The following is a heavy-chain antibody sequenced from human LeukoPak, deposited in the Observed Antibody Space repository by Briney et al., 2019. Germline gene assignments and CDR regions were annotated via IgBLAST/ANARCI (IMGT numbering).Heavy chain of an antibody. Sequence: SVKVSCKASGYTFTGYYMYWVRQAPGQGLEWMGRIIPILGIANYAQKFQGRVTITADKSTSTAYMELSSLRSEDTAVYYCARDRNDILTSDYWGQGTLVTVSS. CDR3: ARDRNDILTSDY. V-gene: IGHV1-69*04. J-gene: IGHJ4*02. D-gene: IGHD3-9*01. CDR1: GYTFTGYY. CDR2: IIPILGIA.